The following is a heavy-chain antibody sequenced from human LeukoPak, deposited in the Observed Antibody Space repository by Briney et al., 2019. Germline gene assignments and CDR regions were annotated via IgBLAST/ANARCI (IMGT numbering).Heavy chain of an antibody. CDR3: ASVRVHSITVIVVKGVHAFDI. J-gene: IGHJ3*02. Sequence: XKXLXXVSXISSSGSTIYYADSVKGRFTISRDNAKNSLYLQMNRLRAEDTAVYYCASVRVHSITVIVVKGVHAFDIWRQGTMVTVSS. V-gene: IGHV3-11*04. D-gene: IGHD3-22*01. CDR2: ISSSGSTI.